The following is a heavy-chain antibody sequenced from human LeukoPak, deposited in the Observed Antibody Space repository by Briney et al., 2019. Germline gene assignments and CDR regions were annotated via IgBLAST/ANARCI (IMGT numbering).Heavy chain of an antibody. J-gene: IGHJ4*02. CDR1: GYSISSGYY. D-gene: IGHD6-19*01. CDR2: IYHSGST. CDR3: ARDRRIAVAGV. Sequence: SETLSLTCAVSGYSISSGYYWGWIRQPPGKGLEWIGSIYHSGSTYYNPSLKSRVTISVDTSKNQFSLKLSSVTAADTAVYYCARDRRIAVAGVWGQGTLVTVSS. V-gene: IGHV4-38-2*02.